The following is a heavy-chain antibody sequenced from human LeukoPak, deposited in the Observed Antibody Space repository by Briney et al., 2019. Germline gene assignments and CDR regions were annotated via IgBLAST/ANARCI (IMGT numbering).Heavy chain of an antibody. D-gene: IGHD2-2*01. V-gene: IGHV4-61*02. CDR2: IYTSGST. J-gene: IGHJ3*02. CDR1: GGSISSGSYY. CDR3: ASYCSSTSCYSAAFDI. Sequence: PSQTLSLTCTVSGGSISSGSYYWSWIRQPAGKGLEWIGRIYTSGSTNYNPSLKSRVTISVDTFKNQFSLKLSSVTAADTAVYYCASYCSSTSCYSAAFDIWGQGTMVTVSS.